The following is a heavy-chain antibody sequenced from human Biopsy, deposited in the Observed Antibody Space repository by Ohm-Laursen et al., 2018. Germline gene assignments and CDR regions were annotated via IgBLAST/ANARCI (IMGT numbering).Heavy chain of an antibody. CDR3: ARVTLPLYLDY. CDR1: GYSFTSYG. J-gene: IGHJ4*02. Sequence: GASVKVSCKASGYSFTSYGISCVRQASGEGLEWMGRISGYNVNTNYAQKFQGRVTMTADTSTSTVYMEVRGLRSDDTAVYYCARVTLPLYLDYWGQGTRVSVSS. D-gene: IGHD5/OR15-5a*01. CDR2: ISGYNVNT. V-gene: IGHV1-18*01.